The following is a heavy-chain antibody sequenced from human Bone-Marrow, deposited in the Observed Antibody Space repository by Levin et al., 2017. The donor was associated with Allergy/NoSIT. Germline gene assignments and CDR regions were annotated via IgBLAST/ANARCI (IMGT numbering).Heavy chain of an antibody. D-gene: IGHD5-24*01. CDR3: ARDTLYKVLAMAGLE. V-gene: IGHV1-46*01. CDR1: GYTFSDYF. J-gene: IGHJ4*02. CDR2: INPSDGST. Sequence: AASVKVSCKTSGYTFSDYFMHWVRQAPGQGLEWMAKINPSDGSTNYAQTFQGRVTMTRDTSTRTVYLQLNGLRSEATSTFYCARDTLYKVLAMAGLEWGQGTLVTVSS.